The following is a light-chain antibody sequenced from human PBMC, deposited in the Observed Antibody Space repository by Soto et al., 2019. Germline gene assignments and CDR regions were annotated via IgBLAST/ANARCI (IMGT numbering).Light chain of an antibody. Sequence: EIVLTQSPATLSLSPGERATLSCRASQTVSRYLAWYQQKPGQAPRLLIFDASNRATGIPARFSGSGSGTDFTLTLSSLEPEDFAVYYCQQRYNWPPWTFGQGTKVEIK. J-gene: IGKJ1*01. CDR1: QTVSRY. CDR2: DAS. V-gene: IGKV3-11*01. CDR3: QQRYNWPPWT.